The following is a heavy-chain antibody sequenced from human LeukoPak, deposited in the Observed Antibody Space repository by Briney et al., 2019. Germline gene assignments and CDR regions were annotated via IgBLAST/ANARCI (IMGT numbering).Heavy chain of an antibody. CDR3: ARDGPIQLWLRWFVY. J-gene: IGHJ4*02. CDR2: ISYDGSNK. Sequence: GGSLRLSCAASGFTFSSYAMHWVRQAPGKGLEWVAVISYDGSNKYYADSVKGRFTISRDNSKNTLYPQMNSLRAEDTAVYYCARDGPIQLWLRWFVYWGQGTLVTVSS. D-gene: IGHD5-18*01. V-gene: IGHV3-30-3*01. CDR1: GFTFSSYA.